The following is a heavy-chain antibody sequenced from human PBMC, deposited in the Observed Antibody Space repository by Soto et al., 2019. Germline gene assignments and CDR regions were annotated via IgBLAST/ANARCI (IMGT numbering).Heavy chain of an antibody. CDR3: ARPRHFELLLWFGATITSPREGGYYFDY. Sequence: ASVKVSCKASGYTFTSYGISWVRQAPGQGLEWMGWISAYNGNTNYAQKLQGRVTMTTDTSTSTAYMELRSLRSDDTAVYYCARPRHFELLLWFGATITSPREGGYYFDYWGQGTLVTVSS. V-gene: IGHV1-18*01. J-gene: IGHJ4*02. CDR1: GYTFTSYG. D-gene: IGHD3-10*01. CDR2: ISAYNGNT.